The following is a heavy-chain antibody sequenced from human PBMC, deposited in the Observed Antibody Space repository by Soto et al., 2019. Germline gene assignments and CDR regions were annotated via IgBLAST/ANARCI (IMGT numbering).Heavy chain of an antibody. J-gene: IGHJ6*03. V-gene: IGHV3-23*01. CDR1: GFTFSSYA. CDR2: ISGSGGST. D-gene: IGHD2-2*01. CDR3: ATEYCSSTSCYPPYYMDV. Sequence: GGSLRLSCAASGFTFSSYAMSWVRQAPGKGLEWVSAISGSGGSTYYADSVKGRFTISRDNSKNTLYLQMNSLRAEDTAVYYCATEYCSSTSCYPPYYMDVWGKGTTVTVSS.